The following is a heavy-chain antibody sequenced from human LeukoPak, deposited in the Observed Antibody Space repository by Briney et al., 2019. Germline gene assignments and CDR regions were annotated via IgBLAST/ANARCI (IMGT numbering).Heavy chain of an antibody. CDR1: GYTFTSYS. CDR3: ARYSGYGSSTSCYGGAWFDP. J-gene: IGHJ5*02. CDR2: ISAYNGNT. V-gene: IGHV1-18*01. Sequence: GASVKLSCKASGYTFTSYSISWVRQAPGQGLEWMGWISAYNGNTNYAQKLQGRVTMTTDTSTSTAYMKLRRLRSDDTAVYDCARYSGYGSSTSCYGGAWFDPWGQGTLVTVSS. D-gene: IGHD2-2*01.